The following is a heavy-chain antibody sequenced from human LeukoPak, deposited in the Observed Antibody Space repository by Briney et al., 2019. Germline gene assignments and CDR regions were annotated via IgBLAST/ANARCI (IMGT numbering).Heavy chain of an antibody. Sequence: ASVKVSCKASGYTFTNYGINWVRQAPGQGLEWMGWISTYNANTNYAQKFQGRVTMTRDTSISTAYMELSRLRSDDTAVYYCARVLSNWNYHDYWGQGTLVTVSS. V-gene: IGHV1-18*01. J-gene: IGHJ4*02. CDR1: GYTFTNYG. CDR3: ARVLSNWNYHDY. CDR2: ISTYNANT. D-gene: IGHD1-1*01.